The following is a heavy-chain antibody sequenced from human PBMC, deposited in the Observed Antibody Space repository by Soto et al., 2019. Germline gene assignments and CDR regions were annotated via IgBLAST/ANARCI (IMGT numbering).Heavy chain of an antibody. Sequence: QVQLVQSGAEVKKPGASVKVSCKASGYTFTSYAMHWVRQAPGQRLEWMGWINAGNGNTKYSQKFQGRVTITRDTSASTAYMELSSLRSEDTAVYYCARLGGVVVDFDYWGQGTLVTVSS. V-gene: IGHV1-3*01. CDR3: ARLGGVVVDFDY. D-gene: IGHD3-3*01. CDR2: INAGNGNT. CDR1: GYTFTSYA. J-gene: IGHJ4*02.